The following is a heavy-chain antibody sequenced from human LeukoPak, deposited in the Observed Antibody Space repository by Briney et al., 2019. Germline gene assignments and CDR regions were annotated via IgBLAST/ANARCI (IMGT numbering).Heavy chain of an antibody. Sequence: GGSLSLSCAASGFTFSDYYMSWIRQAPGKGLEWVSYISSSGSTIYYADSVKGRFTISRDNAKNSLYLQMNSLRAEDTAVYYCARSSIAARPFYMDVWGKGTTVTVSS. CDR1: GFTFSDYY. CDR3: ARSSIAARPFYMDV. D-gene: IGHD6-6*01. CDR2: ISSSGSTI. V-gene: IGHV3-11*04. J-gene: IGHJ6*03.